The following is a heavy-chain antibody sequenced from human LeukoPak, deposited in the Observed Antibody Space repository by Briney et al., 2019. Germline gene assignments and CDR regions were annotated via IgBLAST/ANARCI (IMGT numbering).Heavy chain of an antibody. J-gene: IGHJ4*02. V-gene: IGHV3-33*01. CDR1: GFTFSGFG. CDR2: IWYDGSNK. Sequence: GGSLRLSCAASGFTFSGFGMHWVRQAPGKGLEWVAVIWYDGSNKYYADSVKGRFTISRENPKNTLYVQMNSLRAEDTAVYYCARGRGADYGGNSGYFDYWGQGTLVTVSS. D-gene: IGHD4-23*01. CDR3: ARGRGADYGGNSGYFDY.